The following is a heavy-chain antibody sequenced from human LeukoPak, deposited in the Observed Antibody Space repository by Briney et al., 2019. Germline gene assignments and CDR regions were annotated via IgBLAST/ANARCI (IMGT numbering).Heavy chain of an antibody. V-gene: IGHV1-2*02. CDR3: ARAKRWLHNAFDY. J-gene: IGHJ4*02. CDR2: INPNSGGT. Sequence: ASVKVSCKASGYTFTGYYMHWVRQAPGQGLEWMGWINPNSGGTNYAQKFQGRVTMTRDTSISTAYMELSRLRSDDTAVYYCARAKRWLHNAFDYCGQGTLVTVSS. D-gene: IGHD5-24*01. CDR1: GYTFTGYY.